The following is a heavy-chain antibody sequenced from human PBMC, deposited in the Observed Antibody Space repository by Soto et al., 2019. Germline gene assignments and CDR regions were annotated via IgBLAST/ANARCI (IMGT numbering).Heavy chain of an antibody. D-gene: IGHD3-3*01. CDR2: ISYDGSNK. CDR1: GFTFSSYG. V-gene: IGHV3-30*18. CDR3: AKKLIRFLELGIDY. Sequence: QVQLVESGGGVVQPGRSLRLSCAASGFTFSSYGMHWVRQAPGKGLEWVAVISYDGSNKYYADSVKGRFTISRDNSKNTLYLQMNSLRAEDTAVYYCAKKLIRFLELGIDYWGQGTLVTSPQ. J-gene: IGHJ4*02.